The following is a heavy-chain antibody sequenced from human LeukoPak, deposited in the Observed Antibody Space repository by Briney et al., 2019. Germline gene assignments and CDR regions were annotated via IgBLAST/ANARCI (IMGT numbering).Heavy chain of an antibody. Sequence: SETLSLTCTVSGGSISSSSYYWGWVRQPPGKGLEWFGSIYYSGSTYYNPSLKSRVTISVDTSKNQFSLKLSSVTAADTAVYYCARVGGYDFWSGYYDNWFDPWGQGTLVTVSS. CDR2: IYYSGST. CDR1: GGSISSSSYY. J-gene: IGHJ5*02. CDR3: ARVGGYDFWSGYYDNWFDP. V-gene: IGHV4-39*07. D-gene: IGHD3-3*01.